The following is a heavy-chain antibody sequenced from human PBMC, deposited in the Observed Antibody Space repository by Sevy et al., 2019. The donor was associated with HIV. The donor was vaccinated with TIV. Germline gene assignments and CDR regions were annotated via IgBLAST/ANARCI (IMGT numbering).Heavy chain of an antibody. CDR2: IWYDGSNE. Sequence: GGSLRLSCAASGFSFRTYAMHWVRQAPGKGLEWVAGIWYDGSNENHADSVKGRFTISRDNSKNTLYLQMNSRRAEDTAVYYCVKDVGVGSTXRYADYXGQGTLVTVSS. V-gene: IGHV3-33*06. J-gene: IGHJ4*02. D-gene: IGHD1-26*01. CDR1: GFSFRTYA. CDR3: VKDVGVGSTXRYADY.